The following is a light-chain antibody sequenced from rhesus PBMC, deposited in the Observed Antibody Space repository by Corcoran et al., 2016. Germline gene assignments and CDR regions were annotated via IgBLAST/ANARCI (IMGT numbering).Light chain of an antibody. CDR2: EAS. Sequence: DIQMTQSPSSLSASVGDRVTITCRASQGITNDLAWYQQKPGETPKLLIYEASRLQSGIPSLFSGSGSGTDFTLTISSLQPDDFATYYYQHYYSTPYSFGQGTKVEIQ. V-gene: IGKV1-25*01. CDR3: QHYYSTPYS. J-gene: IGKJ2*01. CDR1: QGITND.